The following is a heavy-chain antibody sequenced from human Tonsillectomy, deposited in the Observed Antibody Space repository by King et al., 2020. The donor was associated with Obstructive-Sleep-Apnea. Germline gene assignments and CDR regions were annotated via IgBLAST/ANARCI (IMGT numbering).Heavy chain of an antibody. D-gene: IGHD3-22*01. CDR1: GGSISSRSYY. J-gene: IGHJ4*02. Sequence: MQLQESGPGLVKPSETLSLTCTVSGGSISSRSYYWGWIRQPPGKGLEWIGSIYYSGSTYYNPSLKSRVTISVDTSKNQFSLKLSSVTAADTAVYYCARDTNDSSGYEIDYWGQGTLVTVSS. CDR3: ARDTNDSSGYEIDY. V-gene: IGHV4-39*07. CDR2: IYYSGST.